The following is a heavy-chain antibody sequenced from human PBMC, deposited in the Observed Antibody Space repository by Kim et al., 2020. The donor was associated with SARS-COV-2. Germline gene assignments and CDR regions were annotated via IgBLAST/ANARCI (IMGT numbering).Heavy chain of an antibody. CDR1: GGSISGYY. CDR2: ISYSCIT. V-gene: IGHV4-59*08. D-gene: IGHD2-2*01. Sequence: SETLSLTCTVSGGSISGYYWSWTRQTPGKGLEWIGYISYSCITNSNPSLKSRVPISVDTSPTQFPLPLSSVSAADTAVYYCARHVLSTNSWSIFDYWGQG. J-gene: IGHJ4*02. CDR3: ARHVLSTNSWSIFDY.